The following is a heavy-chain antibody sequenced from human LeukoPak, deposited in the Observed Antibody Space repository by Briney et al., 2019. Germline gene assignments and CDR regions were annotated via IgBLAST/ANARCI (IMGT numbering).Heavy chain of an antibody. CDR1: GGSISSYY. V-gene: IGHV4-59*01. CDR2: IYYSGST. Sequence: SETLSLTCTVSGGSISSYYWSWIRQPPGKGLEWIGYIYYSGSTNYNPSLKSRVTISVDTSKNQFSLKLSSVTAADTAVYYCARDRQWRRYFDLWGRGTLVTVSS. J-gene: IGHJ2*01. D-gene: IGHD6-19*01. CDR3: ARDRQWRRYFDL.